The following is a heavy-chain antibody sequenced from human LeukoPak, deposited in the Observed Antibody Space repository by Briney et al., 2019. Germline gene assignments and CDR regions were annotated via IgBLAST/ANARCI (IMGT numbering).Heavy chain of an antibody. CDR2: IRSKAYGGTT. CDR3: TRVGDILTGYYSYFDY. Sequence: SGGSLRLSCAASGFTFGDYAMSWFRQAPGKGLEWVGFIRSKAYGGTTEYAASVKGRFTISRDDSKSIAYLQMNSLKTEDTAVYYCTRVGDILTGYYSYFDYWGQGTLVTVSS. J-gene: IGHJ4*02. CDR1: GFTFGDYA. V-gene: IGHV3-49*03. D-gene: IGHD3-9*01.